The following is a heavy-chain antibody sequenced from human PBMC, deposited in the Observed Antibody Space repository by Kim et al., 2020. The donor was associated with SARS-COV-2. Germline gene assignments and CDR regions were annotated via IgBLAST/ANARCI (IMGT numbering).Heavy chain of an antibody. CDR3: ASLYSSGWSPNYYYYGMDV. J-gene: IGHJ6*02. Sequence: GRFTISRDNAKNSRYLQMNSLRDEDTAVYYCASLYSSGWSPNYYYYGMDVWGQGTTVTVSS. V-gene: IGHV3-48*02. D-gene: IGHD6-19*01.